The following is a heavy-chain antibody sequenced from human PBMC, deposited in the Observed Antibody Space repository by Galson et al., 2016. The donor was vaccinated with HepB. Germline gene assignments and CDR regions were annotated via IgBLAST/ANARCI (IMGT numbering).Heavy chain of an antibody. CDR3: ARDGRWLHPFDS. CDR1: GGSVSIGSYY. J-gene: IGHJ4*02. CDR2: IYYSGNT. V-gene: IGHV4-61*01. Sequence: SETLSLTCTVSGGSVSIGSYYWSWIRQPPGKGLEWIGYIYYSGNTNYNPSPKSRVTISVDTSKNQFSLKLSSVTAADTAVHYCARDGRWLHPFDSWGQGTLVTVSS. D-gene: IGHD5-24*01.